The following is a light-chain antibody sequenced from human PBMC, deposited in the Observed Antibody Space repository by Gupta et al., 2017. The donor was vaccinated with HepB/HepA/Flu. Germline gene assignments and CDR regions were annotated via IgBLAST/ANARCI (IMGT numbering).Light chain of an antibody. Sequence: DTVVTQSPLSLPVTLGQPASISCRSSQSLVFSDGSSYLSWFHQRPGQSPRRLIYKASNRDSGVPDRFSGSGSGTDFTLKISRVEAEDVGVYYCMQSKGWPRTFGQGTKLEIK. V-gene: IGKV2-30*01. CDR1: QSLVFSDGSSY. CDR3: MQSKGWPRT. J-gene: IGKJ1*01. CDR2: KAS.